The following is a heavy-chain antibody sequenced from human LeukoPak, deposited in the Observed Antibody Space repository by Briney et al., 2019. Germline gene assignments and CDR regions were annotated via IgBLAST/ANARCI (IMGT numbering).Heavy chain of an antibody. CDR3: ARGPYYYDSSGYYSNWFDP. CDR2: IYSGGTR. D-gene: IGHD3-22*01. Sequence: GGSLRLSCAASGFTVTTNYMSWVRQAPGKGLEWVSVIYSGGTRNYADSVKGRFTISRDNSKNTLFLQMNSLRVEDTAVYYCARGPYYYDSSGYYSNWFDPWGQGTLVTVSS. V-gene: IGHV3-53*01. J-gene: IGHJ5*02. CDR1: GFTVTTNY.